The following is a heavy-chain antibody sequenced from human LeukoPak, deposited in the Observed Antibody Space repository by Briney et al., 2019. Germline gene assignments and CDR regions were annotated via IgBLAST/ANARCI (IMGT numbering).Heavy chain of an antibody. Sequence: ASVKVSCKASGYTFTGYYMHWVRQAPGQGLEWMGWMNPNSGNTGYAQKFQGRVTMTRNTSISTAYMELSSLRSEDTAVYYCARLNDPVFWSGTIDYWGQGTLVTVSS. CDR3: ARLNDPVFWSGTIDY. J-gene: IGHJ4*02. CDR1: GYTFTGYY. V-gene: IGHV1-8*02. D-gene: IGHD3-3*01. CDR2: MNPNSGNT.